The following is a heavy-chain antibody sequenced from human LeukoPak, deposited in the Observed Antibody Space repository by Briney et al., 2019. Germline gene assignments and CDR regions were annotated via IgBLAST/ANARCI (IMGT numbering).Heavy chain of an antibody. D-gene: IGHD4-17*01. J-gene: IGHJ4*02. CDR1: GFTFSSYA. Sequence: GGSLRLSCAASGFTFSSYAMSWVRQAPGRGPEWVSAISGSGGTTYYADSVKGRLTISRDNSKNTLYLQMNSLRAEDPAIYYCAKDRGGEVATGYWGQGTLVIVSS. CDR2: ISGSGGTT. V-gene: IGHV3-23*01. CDR3: AKDRGGEVATGY.